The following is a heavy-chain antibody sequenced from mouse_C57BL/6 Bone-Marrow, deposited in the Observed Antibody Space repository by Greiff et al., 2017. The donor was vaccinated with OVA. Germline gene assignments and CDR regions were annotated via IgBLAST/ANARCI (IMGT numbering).Heavy chain of an antibody. D-gene: IGHD1-1*01. V-gene: IGHV1-15*01. CDR1: GYTFTDYE. J-gene: IGHJ2*01. CDR2: IDPETGGT. CDR3: TRDYYYGSKDY. Sequence: VQLQQSGAELVRPGASVTLSCKASGYTFTDYEMHWVKQTPVHGLEWIGAIDPETGGTAYNQKFKGKAILTADKSSSTAYMELRSLTSEDSAAYYCTRDYYYGSKDYWGQGTTLTVSS.